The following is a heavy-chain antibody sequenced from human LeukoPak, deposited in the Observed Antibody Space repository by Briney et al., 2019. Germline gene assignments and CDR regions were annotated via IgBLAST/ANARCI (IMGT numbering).Heavy chain of an antibody. V-gene: IGHV1-2*02. CDR1: GYTFTGYY. CDR2: INPNSGGT. J-gene: IGHJ6*02. CDR3: GRDHNPKKLRFLEGTYGMDV. D-gene: IGHD3-3*01. Sequence: GASVKVSCKASGYTFTGYYMHWVRQAPGQGLEWMGWINPNSGGTNYAQKFQGRVTMTRDTSISTAYMELSRLRSDDTAVYYCGRDHNPKKLRFLEGTYGMDVWGQGTTVTVSS.